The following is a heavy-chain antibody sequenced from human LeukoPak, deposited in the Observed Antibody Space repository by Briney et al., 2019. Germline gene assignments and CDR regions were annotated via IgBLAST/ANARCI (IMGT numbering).Heavy chain of an antibody. CDR2: IGHGGIHT. D-gene: IGHD2-15*01. V-gene: IGHV3-23*01. CDR3: AKEKKSGEWPLDY. CDR1: GFTFSSYA. Sequence: GGSQRLSCAASGFTFSSYAMSWVRQAPGKGLEWVSGIGHGGIHTYYADSVKGRFTVSRDDSKSTLFLQMSSLRADDTALYYCAKEKKSGEWPLDYWGQGDLVFVSS. J-gene: IGHJ4*02.